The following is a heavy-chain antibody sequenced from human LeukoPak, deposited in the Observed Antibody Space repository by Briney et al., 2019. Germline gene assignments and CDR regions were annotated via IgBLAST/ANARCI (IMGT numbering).Heavy chain of an antibody. V-gene: IGHV4-4*02. CDR1: GGSISSSNW. CDR2: IYHSGST. CDR3: ARLVDYGSGSH. Sequence: MSSGTLSLTCAVSGGSISSSNWWSWVRQPPGKGLEWIGEIYHSGSTNYNPSLKSRVTISVDKSKNQFSLKLRSVTATDTAVYYCARLVDYGSGSHWGQGTLVIVSS. D-gene: IGHD3-10*01. J-gene: IGHJ4*02.